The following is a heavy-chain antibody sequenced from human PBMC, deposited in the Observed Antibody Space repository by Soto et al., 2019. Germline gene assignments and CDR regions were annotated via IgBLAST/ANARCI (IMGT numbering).Heavy chain of an antibody. J-gene: IGHJ4*02. V-gene: IGHV4-34*01. D-gene: IGHD6-19*01. CDR2: INHSGSA. CDR3: ARGLITGSHYSGGWYYFDS. CDR1: GESFSGYI. Sequence: QVQLQQSGAGLLKPSETLSLTCAVYGESFSGYIWTWIRQTPGKGLQWIGQINHSGSASYNPSLKSRVSQSVRTSNSQFSLELSSVTAADTAVYYCARGLITGSHYSGGWYYFDSWGQGTQVSVSS.